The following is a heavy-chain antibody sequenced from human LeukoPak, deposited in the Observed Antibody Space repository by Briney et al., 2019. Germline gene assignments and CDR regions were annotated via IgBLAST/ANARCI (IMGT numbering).Heavy chain of an antibody. CDR1: GFTFSDYY. CDR3: AKDTELYSSGLDYFDY. J-gene: IGHJ4*02. CDR2: ISRGGSTT. Sequence: GGSLRLSCAASGFTFSDYYMSWIRQAPGKGLEWVSYISRGGSTTYYADSVKGRFTISRDNSKNTLYLQMNSLRAEDTAVYYCAKDTELYSSGLDYFDYWGQGTLVTVSS. D-gene: IGHD6-19*01. V-gene: IGHV3-11*01.